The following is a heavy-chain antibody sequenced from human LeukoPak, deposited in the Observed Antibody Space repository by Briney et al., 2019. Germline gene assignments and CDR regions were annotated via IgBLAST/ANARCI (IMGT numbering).Heavy chain of an antibody. CDR2: IYHSGST. D-gene: IGHD4-17*01. CDR1: GGSFSGYY. Sequence: SETLSLTCAVYGGSFSGYYWSWIRQPPGKGLEWIGSIYHSGSTYYNPSLKSRVTISVDTSKNQFSLKLSSVTAADTAVYYCARRGLGTTPYFDYWGQGTLVTVSS. J-gene: IGHJ4*02. V-gene: IGHV4-34*01. CDR3: ARRGLGTTPYFDY.